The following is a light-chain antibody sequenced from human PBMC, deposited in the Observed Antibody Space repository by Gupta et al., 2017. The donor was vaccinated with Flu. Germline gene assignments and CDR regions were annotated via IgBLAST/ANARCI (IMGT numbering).Light chain of an antibody. J-gene: IGKJ1*01. CDR2: GAS. Sequence: EIVLTQSPGTLSLSPGESATLSCRASQTVSNSYLAWYQQRPAQAPRLLISGASSRATGIPDRFSGSGSGTDFSLTIGRLEPEDFAVYYCQQYGSSPPTFGQGTKVEIK. CDR3: QQYGSSPPT. CDR1: QTVSNSY. V-gene: IGKV3-20*01.